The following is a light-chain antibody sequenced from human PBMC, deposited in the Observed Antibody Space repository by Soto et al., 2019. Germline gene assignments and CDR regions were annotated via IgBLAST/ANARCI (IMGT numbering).Light chain of an antibody. CDR3: LQYNNWPLT. CDR2: GAS. V-gene: IGKV3-15*01. J-gene: IGKJ5*01. Sequence: EIVMTQSPATLSVSPGERATLSCRASQSVSSNLAWYQQKPGQAPRLLIYGASSRATGIPVRFSGSGSGTEFTLTISSLQSEDFAVYYCLQYNNWPLTFGQGTRLEI. CDR1: QSVSSN.